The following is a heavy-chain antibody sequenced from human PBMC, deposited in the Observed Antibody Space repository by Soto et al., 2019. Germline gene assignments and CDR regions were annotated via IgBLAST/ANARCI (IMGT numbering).Heavy chain of an antibody. CDR2: ISGSGGST. CDR3: AKPITKWLVLVGYFDY. D-gene: IGHD6-19*01. J-gene: IGHJ4*02. CDR1: GFTFSSYA. V-gene: IGHV3-23*01. Sequence: GGSLRLSCAASGFTFSSYAMSWVRQAPGKGLEWVSAISGSGGSTYYADSVKGRFTISRDNSKNTLYLQMNSLRAEDTAVYYCAKPITKWLVLVGYFDYWGQGTLVTSPQ.